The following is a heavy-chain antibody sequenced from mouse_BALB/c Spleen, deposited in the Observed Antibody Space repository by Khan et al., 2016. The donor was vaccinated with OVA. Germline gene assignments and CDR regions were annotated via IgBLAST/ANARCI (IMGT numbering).Heavy chain of an antibody. CDR2: LNPGNGNI. D-gene: IGHD3-1*01. J-gene: IGHJ2*01. Sequence: QVQLKQSGAELVRPGTSVKVSCKASGYAFTSYLIEWINQRPGQGLEWIGLLNPGNGNIKYNENFKDKATLTADKSSSTVYMQLSSLTSDDSAVYFCSRSQLGLRFDYWGQGTTLTVSS. CDR1: GYAFTSYL. V-gene: IGHV1-54*01. CDR3: SRSQLGLRFDY.